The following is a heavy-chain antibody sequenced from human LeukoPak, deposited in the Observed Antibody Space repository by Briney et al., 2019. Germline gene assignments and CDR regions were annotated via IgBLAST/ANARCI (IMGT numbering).Heavy chain of an antibody. CDR1: GFTFSSYG. D-gene: IGHD3-10*01. Sequence: PGRSLRLSCAASGFTFSSYGMHWVRQAPGKGLEWVAVISYDGSNKYYADSVKGRFTISRDNSKNTLYLQMNSLKTEDTAVYYCTTDFRLTMVRGVIIPRGAFDIWGQGTMVTVSS. CDR2: ISYDGSNK. J-gene: IGHJ3*02. V-gene: IGHV3-30*03. CDR3: TTDFRLTMVRGVIIPRGAFDI.